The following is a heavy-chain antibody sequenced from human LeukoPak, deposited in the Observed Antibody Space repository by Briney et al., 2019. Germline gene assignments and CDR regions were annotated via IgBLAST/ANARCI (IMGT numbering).Heavy chain of an antibody. V-gene: IGHV4-59*01. CDR2: IYYSGST. J-gene: IGHJ6*02. CDR1: GGSISGNH. CDR3: ARDQRTVGYYGMDV. D-gene: IGHD1-26*01. Sequence: SETLSLTCTVSGGSISGNHWSWVRRPPGKGLEWIGYIYYSGSTNYNPSLKSRVTISVDTSKNQVSLKLRSVTAADTAVYYCARDQRTVGYYGMDVWGRGTTVTVSS.